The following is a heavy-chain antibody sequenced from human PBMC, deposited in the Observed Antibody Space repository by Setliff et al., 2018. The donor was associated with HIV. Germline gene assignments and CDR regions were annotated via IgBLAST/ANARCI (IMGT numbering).Heavy chain of an antibody. CDR2: ISVDKGDT. V-gene: IGHV1-18*01. Sequence: ASVKVSCKASGYTFINYGITWVRQAPGQGLEWMGWISVDKGDTNYAQKVQGRVTMTTDTSTSTAYMELRSLRSDDTAVYYCATDRTQTGINMVRGRIVDPARYPLDYWGQGTLVTVSS. J-gene: IGHJ4*02. CDR1: GYTFINYG. D-gene: IGHD3-10*01. CDR3: ATDRTQTGINMVRGRIVDPARYPLDY.